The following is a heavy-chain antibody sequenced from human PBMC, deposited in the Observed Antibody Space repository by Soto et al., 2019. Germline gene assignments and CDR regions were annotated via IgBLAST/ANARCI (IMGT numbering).Heavy chain of an antibody. D-gene: IGHD2-2*02. CDR3: AARIVVVPAAIQGAHYYYYGRDV. V-gene: IGHV1-69*01. CDR1: GGTFSSYA. CDR2: IIPIFGTA. Sequence: QVQLVQSGAEVKKPGSSVKVSCKASGGTFSSYAISWVRQAPGQGLAWMGGIIPIFGTANYAQKFQGRVTITADESTSTAYRELSSLRAEDTAVYYCAARIVVVPAAIQGAHYYYYGRDVWGQGTTVTGSS. J-gene: IGHJ6*02.